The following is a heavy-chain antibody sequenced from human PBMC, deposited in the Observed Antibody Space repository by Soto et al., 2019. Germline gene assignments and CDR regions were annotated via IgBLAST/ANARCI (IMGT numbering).Heavy chain of an antibody. V-gene: IGHV1-18*01. J-gene: IGHJ3*02. CDR1: GYTFTSYG. Sequence: ASVKGSCKASGYTFTSYGISWVRQAPGQGLEWMGWISAYNGNTNYAQKLQGRVTMTTDTSTSTAYMELRSLRSDDTAVYYCARDRGRDYGDYKAFDTWGQGTMVTVSS. CDR2: ISAYNGNT. D-gene: IGHD4-17*01. CDR3: ARDRGRDYGDYKAFDT.